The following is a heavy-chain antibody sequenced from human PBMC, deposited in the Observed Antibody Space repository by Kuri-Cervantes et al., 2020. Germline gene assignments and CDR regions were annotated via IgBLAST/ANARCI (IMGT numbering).Heavy chain of an antibody. CDR2: IIPIFGTA. Sequence: SVKVSCKASGGTFSSYAISWVRQAPGQGLEWMGGIIPIFGTANYAQKFQGRVTITADESTSTAYMELSSPRSEDTAVYYCARSRRDYGDYVHWFDPWGQGTLVTVSS. V-gene: IGHV1-69*13. J-gene: IGHJ5*02. D-gene: IGHD4-17*01. CDR3: ARSRRDYGDYVHWFDP. CDR1: GGTFSSYA.